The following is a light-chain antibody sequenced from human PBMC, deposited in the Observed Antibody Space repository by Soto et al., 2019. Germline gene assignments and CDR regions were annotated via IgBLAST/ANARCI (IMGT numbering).Light chain of an antibody. Sequence: QSALTQPASVSGSPGQSITISCSGTSSDFNYYNSVSWYQHHPGKAPKLMIYNVSNRPSGVSSRFSGSKSGNTASLTISGLQAEDEAEYYCTSYTSSSTYVFGTGTQLTVL. V-gene: IGLV2-14*03. CDR3: TSYTSSSTYV. CDR2: NVS. CDR1: SSDFNYYNS. J-gene: IGLJ1*01.